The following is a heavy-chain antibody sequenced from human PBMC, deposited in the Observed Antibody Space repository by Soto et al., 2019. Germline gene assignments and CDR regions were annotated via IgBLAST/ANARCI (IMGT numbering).Heavy chain of an antibody. CDR1: GDSVSSNSAA. CDR3: AREAAHFGYCSPLVVDGGLDY. D-gene: IGHD6-13*01. Sequence: SQTLSLTCAISGDSVSSNSAAWNWIRQSPSRGLEWLGRTYYRSKWYNDYAVSVKSRITINPDTSKNQFSLQLNSVTPEDTAVYYCAREAAHFGYCSPLVVDGGLDYWGQGTLVSVSS. CDR2: TYYRSKWYN. J-gene: IGHJ4*02. V-gene: IGHV6-1*01.